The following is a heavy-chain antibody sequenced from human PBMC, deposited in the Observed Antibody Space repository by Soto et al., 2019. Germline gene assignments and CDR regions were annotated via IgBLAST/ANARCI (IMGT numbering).Heavy chain of an antibody. J-gene: IGHJ5*02. CDR3: ARGHPFYSSSWYIEFDP. V-gene: IGHV1-2*04. Sequence: GASVKVSCKASGYTFTRYYMHWGRQAPGQGLEWMGWINPNSGGTNYAQKFQGWVTMTRDTSISTAYMELSRLRSDDTAVYYCARGHPFYSSSWYIEFDPWGQGTLVTVSS. CDR2: INPNSGGT. CDR1: GYTFTRYY. D-gene: IGHD6-13*01.